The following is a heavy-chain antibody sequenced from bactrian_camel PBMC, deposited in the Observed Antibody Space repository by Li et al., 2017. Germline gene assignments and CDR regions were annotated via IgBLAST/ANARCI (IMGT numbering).Heavy chain of an antibody. CDR2: IRSDFIR. Sequence: GSLALSCAASGHAIKWFCMGWSRQAPGKEREAVADIRSDFIRHYSDSVRGRFTISQGNGKNTVNLQMVNLKPEDSATYYCAADSPGLYYGGCPRDYQLWGQGTQVTVS. D-gene: IGHD1*01. V-gene: IGHV3-3*01. CDR1: GHAIKWFC. CDR3: AADSPGLYYGGCPRDYQL. J-gene: IGHJ4*01.